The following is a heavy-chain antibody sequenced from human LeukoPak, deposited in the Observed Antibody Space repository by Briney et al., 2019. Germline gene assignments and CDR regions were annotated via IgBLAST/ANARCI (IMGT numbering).Heavy chain of an antibody. CDR2: INEDGSEK. Sequence: PGGSLRLSCAASGFTFSSYAMSWVRQAPGKGLEWVANINEDGSEKYYVDSVRGRFTISRDNAKNSLYLQMNSLRTEDTAVYYCARGGVRRGYYDYWGQGTLVTVSS. J-gene: IGHJ4*02. CDR3: ARGGVRRGYYDY. V-gene: IGHV3-7*01. CDR1: GFTFSSYA. D-gene: IGHD1-14*01.